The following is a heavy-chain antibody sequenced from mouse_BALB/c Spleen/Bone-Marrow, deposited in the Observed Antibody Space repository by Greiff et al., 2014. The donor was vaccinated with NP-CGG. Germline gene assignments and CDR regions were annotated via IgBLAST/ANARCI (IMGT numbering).Heavy chain of an antibody. V-gene: IGHV14-3*02. CDR2: IDPANGNT. CDR3: ARYYYGSSYFDY. Sequence: EVQLVESGAELVKPGASVKFSCTASGFNIKDTYMHWVKQRPEQGLEWIGRIDPANGNTKYDPKFQGKATITADTSSSTAYLQLSSLTSEDTAVYYCARYYYGSSYFDYWGQGTTLTVSS. J-gene: IGHJ2*01. CDR1: GFNIKDTY. D-gene: IGHD1-1*01.